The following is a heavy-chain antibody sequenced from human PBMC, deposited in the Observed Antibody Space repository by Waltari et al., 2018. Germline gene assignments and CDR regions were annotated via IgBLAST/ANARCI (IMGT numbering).Heavy chain of an antibody. CDR1: GFTFSSYG. D-gene: IGHD1-26*01. J-gene: IGHJ4*02. CDR2: IWYDGSNK. V-gene: IGHV3-33*01. Sequence: QVQLVESGGGVVQPGRSLRLSCAASGFTFSSYGMHWVRQAPGKGLEWVAVIWYDGSNKYYADSMKGRFTISRDNSKNTLYLQMNSLRAEDTAVYYCARDEVGALGVFDYWGQGALVTVSS. CDR3: ARDEVGALGVFDY.